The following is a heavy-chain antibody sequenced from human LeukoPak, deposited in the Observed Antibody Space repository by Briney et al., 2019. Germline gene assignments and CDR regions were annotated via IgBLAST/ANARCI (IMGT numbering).Heavy chain of an antibody. CDR2: ISYDGSNK. CDR1: GFTFSSYG. D-gene: IGHD6-19*01. V-gene: IGHV3-30*18. CDR3: AKGPGVAGY. Sequence: GGSLRLSCAASGFTFSSYGMHWVRQAPGKGLEWVAVISYDGSNKYYADSVKGRFTISRDNSKNTLYLQMNSLRAEDTAVYYCAKGPGVAGYWGQGTLVTVSS. J-gene: IGHJ4*02.